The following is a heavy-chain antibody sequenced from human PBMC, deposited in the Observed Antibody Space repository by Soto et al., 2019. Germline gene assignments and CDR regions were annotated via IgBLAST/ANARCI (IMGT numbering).Heavy chain of an antibody. D-gene: IGHD2-8*01. Sequence: SETLSLTCTVSGGSISSYYWSWIRQPPGKGLEWIGYIYYSGSTNYNPSLKSRVTISVDTSKNQFSLKLSSVTAADTALYYCARLGPGYCTNGVCYTYYYYYYMDVWGKGTTVTVSS. J-gene: IGHJ6*03. CDR1: GGSISSYY. CDR3: ARLGPGYCTNGVCYTYYYYYYMDV. V-gene: IGHV4-59*08. CDR2: IYYSGST.